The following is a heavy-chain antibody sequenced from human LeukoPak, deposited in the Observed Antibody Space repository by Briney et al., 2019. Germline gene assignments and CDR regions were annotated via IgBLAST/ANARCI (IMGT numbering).Heavy chain of an antibody. CDR2: INPNSGGT. CDR1: GYTFTGYY. V-gene: IGHV1-2*02. CDR3: ARDFMVTTVAYYYYYGMDV. D-gene: IGHD4-11*01. Sequence: ASVKLSCKASGYTFTGYYMHWVRHAPGQGLEWMGWINPNSGGTNYAQKFQGRVTMTRDTSISTAYMELSRLRSDDTAVYYCARDFMVTTVAYYYYYGMDVWGQGTTVTVSS. J-gene: IGHJ6*02.